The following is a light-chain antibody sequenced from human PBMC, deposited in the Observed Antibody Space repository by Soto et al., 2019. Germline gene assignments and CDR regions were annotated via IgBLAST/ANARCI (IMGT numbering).Light chain of an antibody. Sequence: QSALAQPASVSGSPGQSITISCTGTSSDNGSYNYVSWYQQHPGKAPKFIIYDVSNRPSGVSNRFSGSKSGNTASLTISGLQAEVEADYYCSLYTGSATVFGGGTRLTVL. CDR2: DVS. CDR1: SSDNGSYNY. CDR3: SLYTGSATV. J-gene: IGLJ2*01. V-gene: IGLV2-14*01.